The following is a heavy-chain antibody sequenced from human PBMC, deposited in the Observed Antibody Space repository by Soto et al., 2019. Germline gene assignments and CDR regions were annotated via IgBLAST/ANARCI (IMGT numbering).Heavy chain of an antibody. CDR2: IIPIFGTA. J-gene: IGHJ4*02. Sequence: QVQLVQSGAEVKKPGSSVKVSCKASGGTFSSYAISWVRQAPGQGLEWMGGIIPIFGTANYAQKFQGRVTITGDESTSTAYMGLSSLRSEDTAVYYCARLTFGGVTGQQPDDYWGQGTLVTVSS. V-gene: IGHV1-69*01. D-gene: IGHD3-16*01. CDR3: ARLTFGGVTGQQPDDY. CDR1: GGTFSSYA.